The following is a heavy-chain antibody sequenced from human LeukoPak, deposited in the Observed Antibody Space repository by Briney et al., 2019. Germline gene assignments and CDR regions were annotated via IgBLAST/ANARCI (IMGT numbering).Heavy chain of an antibody. CDR3: ARVTTYCSGGSCYSDWFDP. Sequence: GRSLRLSCAASGFTFSSYAMHWVRQAPGKGLEWVAVISYDGSNKYYADSVKGRFTISRDNSKNTLYLQMNSLRAEDTAVYYCARVTTYCSGGSCYSDWFDPWGQGTLVTVSS. CDR1: GFTFSSYA. D-gene: IGHD2-15*01. CDR2: ISYDGSNK. J-gene: IGHJ5*02. V-gene: IGHV3-30-3*01.